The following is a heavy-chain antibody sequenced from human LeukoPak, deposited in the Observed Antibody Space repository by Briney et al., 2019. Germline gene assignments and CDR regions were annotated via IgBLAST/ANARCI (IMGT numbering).Heavy chain of an antibody. J-gene: IGHJ4*02. V-gene: IGHV3-30*18. D-gene: IGHD6-6*01. Sequence: GGSLRLSCATSGFIFSDYAMHWVRQAPGKGLEWVAVISSDGNNKAHADSVKGRFTISRDISKSTLYLQMNRLRVEDTAVYYCAKDLSSSSSPDYWGQGTLVTVSS. CDR1: GFIFSDYA. CDR3: AKDLSSSSSPDY. CDR2: ISSDGNNK.